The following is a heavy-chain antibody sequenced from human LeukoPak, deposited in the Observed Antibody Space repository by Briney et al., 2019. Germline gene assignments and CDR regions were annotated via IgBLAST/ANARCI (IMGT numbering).Heavy chain of an antibody. J-gene: IGHJ4*02. CDR1: GGSFSGHY. CDR3: ARGRYVTTRGGAAAGFLDY. Sequence: PSETLSLTCAVSGGSFSGHYWNWIRQPPGKGLGWIGEINHGGSTNYNPSLKSRVTISVDTSQKQFSLRLGSVTAADTAVYYCARGRYVTTRGGAAAGFLDYWGQGTLVTVST. D-gene: IGHD6-13*01. V-gene: IGHV4-34*01. CDR2: INHGGST.